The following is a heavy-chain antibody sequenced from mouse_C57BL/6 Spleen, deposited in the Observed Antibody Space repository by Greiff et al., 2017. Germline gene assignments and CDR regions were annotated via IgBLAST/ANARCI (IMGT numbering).Heavy chain of an antibody. CDR3: AREDPTTDLAY. D-gene: IGHD2-10*01. J-gene: IGHJ3*01. Sequence: VQLQQSGAELAKPGASVKLSCKASGYTFPSYWMHWVKPRPGPGLEWIGYINPSSGYTKYNPKFKDKATLTADKSSSTAYMQLSSLTYEDSAVYYCAREDPTTDLAYWGQGTLVTVSA. CDR1: GYTFPSYW. V-gene: IGHV1-7*01. CDR2: INPSSGYT.